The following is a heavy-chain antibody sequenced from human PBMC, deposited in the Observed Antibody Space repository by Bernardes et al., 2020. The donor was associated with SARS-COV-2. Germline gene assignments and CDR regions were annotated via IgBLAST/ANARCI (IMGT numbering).Heavy chain of an antibody. CDR2: IIWNVGGP. Sequence: GGSLRLSCAASGFTFNDYGMSWAPQSPGTGWKWFSGIIWNVGGPGNADSVKGRFAISRDKPRNSLYLKINSLRAEDTALYHCASLRDGYNLDWYFDLWGRGTLVTGSS. J-gene: IGHJ2*01. CDR3: ASLRDGYNLDWYFDL. CDR1: GFTFNDYG. D-gene: IGHD5-12*01. V-gene: IGHV3-20*01.